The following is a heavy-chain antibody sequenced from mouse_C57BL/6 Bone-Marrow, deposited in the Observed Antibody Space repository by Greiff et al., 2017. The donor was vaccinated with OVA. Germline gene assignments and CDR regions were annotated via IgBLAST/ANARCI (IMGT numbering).Heavy chain of an antibody. V-gene: IGHV5-17*01. D-gene: IGHD2-5*01. CDR3: ARDPYYYSNFCFDY. Sequence: EVHLVESGGGLVKPGGSLKLSCAASGFTFSDYGMHWVRQAPEKGLEWVAYISSGSSTIDYADTVKGRFTISRDNAKNTLFLQMTSLRSEDTAMYYCARDPYYYSNFCFDYWGQGTTLTVSS. J-gene: IGHJ2*01. CDR2: ISSGSSTI. CDR1: GFTFSDYG.